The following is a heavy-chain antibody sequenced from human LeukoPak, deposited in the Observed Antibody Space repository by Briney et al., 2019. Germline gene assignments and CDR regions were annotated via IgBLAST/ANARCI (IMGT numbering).Heavy chain of an antibody. CDR2: ISYDGSNK. Sequence: PGGSLRLSCAASGFTFSSYGMHWVRRAPGKGLEWVAVISYDGSNKYYADSVKGRYTISRDNSKNTLYLQMNSLRAEDTAVYYCAKGPMVRGVITHPVDYWGQGTLVTVSS. D-gene: IGHD3-10*01. J-gene: IGHJ4*02. CDR1: GFTFSSYG. CDR3: AKGPMVRGVITHPVDY. V-gene: IGHV3-30*18.